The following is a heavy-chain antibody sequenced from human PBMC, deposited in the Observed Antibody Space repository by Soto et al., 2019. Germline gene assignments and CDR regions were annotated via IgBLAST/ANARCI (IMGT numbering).Heavy chain of an antibody. CDR1: GFTFSSDG. Sequence: QVQLVESGGGVVQPGRSLRLSCAASGFTFSSDGMHWVGEAPGKGLEWVGVIWYDGSNKDYADAVKGRFTISRDNSKNTLYLKMSSMRDEDTAVYYWARAEGGEQWLVLRGTFDYWGQGTLVTVSS. CDR2: IWYDGSNK. D-gene: IGHD6-19*01. CDR3: ARAEGGEQWLVLRGTFDY. V-gene: IGHV3-33*01. J-gene: IGHJ4*02.